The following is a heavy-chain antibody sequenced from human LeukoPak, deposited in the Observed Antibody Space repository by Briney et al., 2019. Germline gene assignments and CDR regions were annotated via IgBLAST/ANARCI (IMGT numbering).Heavy chain of an antibody. CDR1: GYTLTELS. CDR3: ATDPTYYGSGSYNY. J-gene: IGHJ4*02. V-gene: IGHV1-24*01. CDR2: FDPEDGET. Sequence: GASVNVSCKVSGYTLTELSMHWVRHAPGKGREWMGGFDPEDGETIYAQKFQGRVTMTEDTSTDTAYMELSSLRSEDTAVYYCATDPTYYGSGSYNYWGQGTLVTVSS. D-gene: IGHD3-10*01.